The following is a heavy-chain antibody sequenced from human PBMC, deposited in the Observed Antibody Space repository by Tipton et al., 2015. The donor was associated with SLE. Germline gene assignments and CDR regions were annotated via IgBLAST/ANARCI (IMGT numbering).Heavy chain of an antibody. CDR2: IIPIFGTA. CDR3: ARGGGGYCSSTSCYYY. Sequence: QSGPEVKKPGSSVKVSCKASGGTFSSYAISWVRQAPGQGLEWMGGIIPIFGTANYAQKFQGRVTITADESTSTAYMELSSLRSGDTAVYYCARGGGGYCSSTSCYYYWGQGTLVTVSS. J-gene: IGHJ4*02. CDR1: GGTFSSYA. D-gene: IGHD2-2*01. V-gene: IGHV1-69*01.